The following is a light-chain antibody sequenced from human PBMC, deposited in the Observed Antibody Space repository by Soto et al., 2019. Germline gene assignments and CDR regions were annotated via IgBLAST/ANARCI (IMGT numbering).Light chain of an antibody. CDR3: QQYNSYSWT. V-gene: IGKV1-5*03. J-gene: IGKJ1*01. CDR2: KAS. CDR1: QSISSW. Sequence: DIQMTQSPSTLSASVGDRVTITCRASQSISSWLAWYQHKPGKAPKLLIYKASILESGVPSRFSGSGSGTEFTLTISSLQPDDFATYYCQQYNSYSWTFGQGTKVEIK.